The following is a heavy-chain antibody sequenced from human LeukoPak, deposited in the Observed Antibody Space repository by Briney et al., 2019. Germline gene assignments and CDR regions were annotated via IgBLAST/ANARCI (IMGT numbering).Heavy chain of an antibody. CDR3: ARAAATTVTPIDY. Sequence: GGSLRLSCAASGFTFSSYWMHWVRQAPGKGLVWVSRIHSDGSSTTYADSVKGRFTISRDNAKNTLHLQMNSLRAEDTAVYYCARAAATTVTPIDYWGQGTLVSVSS. CDR2: IHSDGSST. J-gene: IGHJ4*02. D-gene: IGHD4-17*01. V-gene: IGHV3-74*01. CDR1: GFTFSSYW.